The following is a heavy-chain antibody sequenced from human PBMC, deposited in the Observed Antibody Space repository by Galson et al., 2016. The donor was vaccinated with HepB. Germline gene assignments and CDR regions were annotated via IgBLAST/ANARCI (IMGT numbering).Heavy chain of an antibody. CDR1: GGSFSGYY. J-gene: IGHJ6*02. D-gene: IGHD1-1*01. Sequence: SETLSLTCVVNGGSFSGYYWSWIRQPPGKGLEWIGEVNHSGSTNYNPSLKSRVIISVDKSKNRFSLKLTSVTAADTGLYSCARGPVYNVNDGGPRPYYYAMDVWGQGTTVTVAS. CDR3: ARGPVYNVNDGGPRPYYYAMDV. CDR2: VNHSGST. V-gene: IGHV4-34*01.